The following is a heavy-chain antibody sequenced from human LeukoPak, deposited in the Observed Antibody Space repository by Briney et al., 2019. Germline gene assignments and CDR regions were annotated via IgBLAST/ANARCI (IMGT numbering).Heavy chain of an antibody. V-gene: IGHV3-30*18. CDR1: GFTFSSYG. CDR3: AKGRIPGWYMAVDY. D-gene: IGHD6-19*01. Sequence: GGSLRLSCAASGFTFSSYGMHWVRQAPGKGLEWVAVISYDGSNKYYADSVKGRFTISRDNSKNTLYLQMNSLRAEDTAVYYCAKGRIPGWYMAVDYWGQGALVTVSS. J-gene: IGHJ4*02. CDR2: ISYDGSNK.